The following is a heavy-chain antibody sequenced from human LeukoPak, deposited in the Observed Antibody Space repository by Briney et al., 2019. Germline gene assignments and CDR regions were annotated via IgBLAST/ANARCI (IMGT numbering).Heavy chain of an antibody. CDR2: ISGSGGIT. J-gene: IGHJ4*02. V-gene: IGHV3-23*01. Sequence: GGSLRLSCAASGFTFSSYAISWVRQAPGKGLEWVSAISGSGGITYYADSVKGRFTISRDNSKNTLYLQMNSLRAEDTAVYYCAKDEKVFGSGWYFGMYWGQGTLVTVSS. CDR3: AKDEKVFGSGWYFGMY. D-gene: IGHD6-19*01. CDR1: GFTFSSYA.